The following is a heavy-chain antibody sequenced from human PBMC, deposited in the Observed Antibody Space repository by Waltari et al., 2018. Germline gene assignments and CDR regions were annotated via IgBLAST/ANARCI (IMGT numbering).Heavy chain of an antibody. CDR2: IRPGSSHP. CDR3: ARHGLIGSWNNYFDP. Sequence: EVQLVQSGAEVKKPGESLKISCQVSGNKFTNYWIAWVRQMPGKGLECMGIIRPGSSHPRYSPSFPCLVTISVDMSSNTAVLQWTSLKASDTAIYYCARHGLIGSWNNYFDPWGQGTLVTVSS. CDR1: GNKFTNYW. V-gene: IGHV5-51*01. D-gene: IGHD6-13*01. J-gene: IGHJ5*02.